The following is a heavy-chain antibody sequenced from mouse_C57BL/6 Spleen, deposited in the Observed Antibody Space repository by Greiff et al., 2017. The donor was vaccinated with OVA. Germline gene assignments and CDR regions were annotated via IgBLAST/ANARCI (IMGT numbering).Heavy chain of an antibody. CDR3: ARQGITTVVAPPSFDV. D-gene: IGHD1-1*01. CDR1: GFTFSSYG. Sequence: EVQLVESGGDLVKPGGSLKLSCAASGFTFSSYGMSWVRQTPDKRLEWVATISSGGSYTYYPDSVKGRFTISRDNAKNTLYLQMSRLKSEDTAMYYCARQGITTVVAPPSFDVWGTGTTVTVSS. CDR2: ISSGGSYT. V-gene: IGHV5-6*01. J-gene: IGHJ1*03.